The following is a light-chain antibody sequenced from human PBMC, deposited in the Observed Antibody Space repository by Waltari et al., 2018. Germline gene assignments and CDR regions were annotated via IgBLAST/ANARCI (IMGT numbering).Light chain of an antibody. CDR2: EVS. V-gene: IGLV2-14*01. Sequence: QSALTQPASVSGSPGQPITISFTGTSSDVGTYNFISWYRQHPGMAPKLTIYEVSNRPSGISNRFSGSKSGNTASLTISGLQAEDEADYYCSSYRRGSTLVFGGGTKLTV. J-gene: IGLJ2*01. CDR3: SSYRRGSTLV. CDR1: SSDVGTYNF.